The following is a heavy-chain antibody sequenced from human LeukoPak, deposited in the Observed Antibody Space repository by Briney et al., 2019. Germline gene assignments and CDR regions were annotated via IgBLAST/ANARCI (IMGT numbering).Heavy chain of an antibody. CDR3: ARGPLAIGPFDY. Sequence: ASVKVSCKASGYTFSDYYVHWVRQAPGQGLEWMGGIIPIFGTANYAQKFQGRVTITADESTSTAYMELSSLRSEDTAVYYCARGPLAIGPFDYWGQGTLVTVSS. CDR1: GYTFSDYY. CDR2: IIPIFGTA. V-gene: IGHV1-69*13. J-gene: IGHJ4*02. D-gene: IGHD3-3*02.